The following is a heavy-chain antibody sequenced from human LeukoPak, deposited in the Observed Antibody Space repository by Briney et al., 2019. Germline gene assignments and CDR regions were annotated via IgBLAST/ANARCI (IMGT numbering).Heavy chain of an antibody. CDR3: AKRSSTSSGYFDF. V-gene: IGHV3-30*02. CDR2: IRFDGSNT. CDR1: GFTFRLFG. Sequence: GGSLRLSCAASGFTFRLFGMHWVRQAPGKGLEWVSFIRFDGSNTYHADSVKGRFTISRDNSKNTLYLQMNSLRAEDTAKYYCAKRSSTSSGYFDFWGRGTLVTVSS. J-gene: IGHJ4*02. D-gene: IGHD3-22*01.